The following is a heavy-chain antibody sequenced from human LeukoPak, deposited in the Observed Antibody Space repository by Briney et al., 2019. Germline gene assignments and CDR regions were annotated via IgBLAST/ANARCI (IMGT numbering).Heavy chain of an antibody. CDR2: IYYSGST. D-gene: IGHD2-15*01. CDR1: GGSISSSSYY. V-gene: IGHV4-39*02. CDR3: ARLGCGGGSCYGNYYYYGMDV. J-gene: IGHJ6*02. Sequence: PSETLSLTCTVSGGSISSSSYYWGWIRQPPGKGLEWIGSIYYSGSTYYNPSLKSRVTISVDTSKNHFALRLSSVTAADTAVYYCARLGCGGGSCYGNYYYYGMDVWGQGTTVTVSS.